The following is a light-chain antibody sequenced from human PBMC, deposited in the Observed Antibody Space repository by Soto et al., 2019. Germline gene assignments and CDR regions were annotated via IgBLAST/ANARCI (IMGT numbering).Light chain of an antibody. J-gene: IGKJ1*01. CDR3: KHYNSHCQ. Sequence: IQITQSPSSLSASVRDRVTIPCRASASINMWLAWYQQQPGKAPKLLIDDASRLESGVQSSCSGRGAGTEFTLTSRSLPHDDAAYYYYKHYNSHCQFGQGTQGDI. V-gene: IGKV1-5*01. CDR1: ASINMW. CDR2: DAS.